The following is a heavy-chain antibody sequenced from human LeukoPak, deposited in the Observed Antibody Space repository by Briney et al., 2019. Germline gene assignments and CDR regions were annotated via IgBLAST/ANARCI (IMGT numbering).Heavy chain of an antibody. Sequence: ASVKVSCKASGGTFSSYAISWVRQAPGQGLEWMGRINPILGIANYAQKFQGRVTITADKSTSTAYMELSSLRSEDTAVYYCARGSGYGRVAFDIWGQGTMVTVSS. J-gene: IGHJ3*02. CDR3: ARGSGYGRVAFDI. CDR1: GGTFSSYA. CDR2: INPILGIA. V-gene: IGHV1-69*04. D-gene: IGHD5-12*01.